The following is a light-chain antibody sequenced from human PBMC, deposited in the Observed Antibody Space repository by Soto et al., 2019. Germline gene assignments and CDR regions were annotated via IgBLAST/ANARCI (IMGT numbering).Light chain of an antibody. Sequence: EIGRTQSPATVSVSPGERSTLYCRASQTVGSNLAWYQQKPGQAPRLLIYGASTRATGIPARFSGSGSGTEFTLTISSLQSEECAVYYCQQYGSSPFTVGPGTRLEIK. J-gene: IGKJ5*01. CDR2: GAS. V-gene: IGKV3-15*01. CDR3: QQYGSSPFT. CDR1: QTVGSN.